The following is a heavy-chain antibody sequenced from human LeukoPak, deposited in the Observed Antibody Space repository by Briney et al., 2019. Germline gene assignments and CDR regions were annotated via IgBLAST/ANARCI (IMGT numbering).Heavy chain of an antibody. V-gene: IGHV1-46*01. CDR1: GYTFTSYY. CDR2: INPSGGST. CDR3: ARDPVITLRSPPFDY. J-gene: IGHJ4*02. Sequence: GASVKVSCKASGYTFTSYYMHWVRQAPGQGLEWMGIINPSGGSTSYAQKFQGRVTMTRDMSTSTVYMELSSLRSEDTAVYYCARDPVITLRSPPFDYWGQGTLVTVSS. D-gene: IGHD4-17*01.